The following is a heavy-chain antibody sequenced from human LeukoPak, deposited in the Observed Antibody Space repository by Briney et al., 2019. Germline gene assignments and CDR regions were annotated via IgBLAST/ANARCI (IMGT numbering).Heavy chain of an antibody. Sequence: SETLSLTCTVSGGSISSYYWSWIRQPPGKGLEWIGYIYYSGSTNYNPSLKSRVTISVDTSKNQFSLKLSSVTAADTAVYYCARNNLVYGGHALHYWGQGTLVTVSS. CDR2: IYYSGST. J-gene: IGHJ4*02. V-gene: IGHV4-59*01. CDR1: GGSISSYY. D-gene: IGHD4-23*01. CDR3: ARNNLVYGGHALHY.